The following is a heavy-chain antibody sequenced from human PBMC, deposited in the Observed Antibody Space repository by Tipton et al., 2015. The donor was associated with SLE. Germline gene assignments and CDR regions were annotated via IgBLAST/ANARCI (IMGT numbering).Heavy chain of an antibody. CDR3: ARGGAYCGGDCRSLFDY. Sequence: GSLRLSCAGSGFKFDEYGMSWVRQVPGKGLEWVAGINGNGDKTGYGGSVKGRFTISRDNAKNSQYLQMNSLRVEDTAVYYCARGGAYCGGDCRSLFDYWGQGTPVTVSS. D-gene: IGHD2-21*01. CDR1: GFKFDEYG. CDR2: INGNGDKT. V-gene: IGHV3-20*04. J-gene: IGHJ4*02.